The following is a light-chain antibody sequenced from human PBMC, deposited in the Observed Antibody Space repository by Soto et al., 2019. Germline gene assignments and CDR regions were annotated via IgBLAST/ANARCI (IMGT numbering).Light chain of an antibody. J-gene: IGKJ3*01. CDR1: QTISSW. CDR2: AAS. V-gene: IGKV1-5*01. CDR3: QQYNNWPL. Sequence: DIQMTQSPSTLSGSVGDRVTITCRASQTISSWLAWFQLKPGKVPKRLMYAASTLQSGVPSRFSGSGSGTEFTLTISSLQSEDFAVYYCQQYNNWPLFGPGTKVDI.